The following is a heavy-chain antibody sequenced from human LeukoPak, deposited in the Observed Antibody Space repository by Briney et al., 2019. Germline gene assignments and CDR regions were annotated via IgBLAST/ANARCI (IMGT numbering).Heavy chain of an antibody. J-gene: IGHJ3*02. V-gene: IGHV4-39*01. D-gene: IGHD2-2*01. CDR3: ARPRRSAVVAEACDI. CDR1: GGSISSSSYY. Sequence: SETLSLTCTVSGGSISSSSYYWGWIRQPPGKGLEWIGSIYYSGSTYYNPSLKSRVTISVDTSKNQFSLKLSSVTAADAAVYYCARPRRSAVVAEACDIWGQGTMVTVSS. CDR2: IYYSGST.